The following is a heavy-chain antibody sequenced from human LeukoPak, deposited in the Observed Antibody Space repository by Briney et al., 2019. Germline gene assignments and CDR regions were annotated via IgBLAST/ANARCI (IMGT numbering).Heavy chain of an antibody. CDR2: ISGSGGST. V-gene: IGHV3-23*01. CDR3: AKDGFGLNLGMLPGDY. Sequence: PGGSLRLSCAASGFTFSSYAMSWVRQAPGKGLEWVSAISGSGGSTYYADSVKGRFTISRDNSKNTPYLQMNSLRAEDTAVYYCAKDGFGLNLGMLPGDYWGQGTLVTVSS. D-gene: IGHD7-27*01. CDR1: GFTFSSYA. J-gene: IGHJ4*02.